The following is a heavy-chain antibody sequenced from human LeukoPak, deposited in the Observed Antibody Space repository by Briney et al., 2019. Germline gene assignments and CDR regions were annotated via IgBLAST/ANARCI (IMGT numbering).Heavy chain of an antibody. Sequence: PSETLSLTCAVYGGPFSGYYWSWIRQPPGKGPEWIGEINHSGSTNYNPSLKSRVTILVDTSKNQFSLKLSSVTAADTAVYYCARGQVVRAFDIWGQGTMVTVSS. J-gene: IGHJ3*02. CDR1: GGPFSGYY. V-gene: IGHV4-34*01. D-gene: IGHD3-10*01. CDR3: ARGQVVRAFDI. CDR2: INHSGST.